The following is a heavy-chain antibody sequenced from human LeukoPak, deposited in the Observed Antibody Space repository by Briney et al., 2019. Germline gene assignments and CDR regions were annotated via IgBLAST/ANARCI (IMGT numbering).Heavy chain of an antibody. Sequence: PGGSLRLSCEAIGFTLSEYKMFWVRQAPGKGLEWVSSISAVVSFTNYVDSVRGRFTISRDNAQNSLFLQMNSLRAEDTAVYYCARGTISTLPDYWGQGTLVTVSS. CDR3: ARGTISTLPDY. D-gene: IGHD4/OR15-4a*01. CDR1: GFTLSEYK. CDR2: ISAVVSFT. J-gene: IGHJ4*02. V-gene: IGHV3-21*06.